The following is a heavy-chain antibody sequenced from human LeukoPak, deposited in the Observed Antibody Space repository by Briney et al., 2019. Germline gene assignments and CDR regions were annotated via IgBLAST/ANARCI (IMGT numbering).Heavy chain of an antibody. Sequence: ASVKVSCKASGYTFTGYYMHWVRQAPGQGLEWMGWINPNSGGTNYAQKFQGRVTMTRDMSISTAYMELSRLRSDDTAVYYCARLGTHYHFTFGGLSPDYWGQGTLVTVSS. D-gene: IGHD3-16*01. CDR3: ARLGTHYHFTFGGLSPDY. V-gene: IGHV1-2*02. CDR2: INPNSGGT. CDR1: GYTFTGYY. J-gene: IGHJ4*02.